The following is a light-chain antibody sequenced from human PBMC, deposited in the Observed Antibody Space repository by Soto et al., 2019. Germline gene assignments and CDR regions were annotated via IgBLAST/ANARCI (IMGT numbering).Light chain of an antibody. Sequence: QSALTQPASVSGSPGQSITISCTGTSSDVGGYDFVSWYQHHPGKAPRLMIYDVSHRPSGVSDRFSASKSGNTASLTISGLLAEDEADYYCSSYRSGGTFVFGSGTKVTVL. CDR2: DVS. CDR3: SSYRSGGTFV. CDR1: SSDVGGYDF. J-gene: IGLJ1*01. V-gene: IGLV2-14*03.